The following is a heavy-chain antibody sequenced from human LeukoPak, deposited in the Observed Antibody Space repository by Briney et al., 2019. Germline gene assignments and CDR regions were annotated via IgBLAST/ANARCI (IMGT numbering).Heavy chain of an antibody. CDR3: ARVRYYYGSGSYYYFDY. V-gene: IGHV3-48*04. CDR1: GFTFSSYS. D-gene: IGHD3-10*01. CDR2: ISSSSSTI. J-gene: IGHJ4*02. Sequence: GGSLRLSCAASGFTFSSYSMNWVRQAPGKGLEWVSYISSSSSTIYYADSVKGRFTISRDNAKNSLYLQMNSLRAEDTAVYYCARVRYYYGSGSYYYFDYWGQGTLVTVSS.